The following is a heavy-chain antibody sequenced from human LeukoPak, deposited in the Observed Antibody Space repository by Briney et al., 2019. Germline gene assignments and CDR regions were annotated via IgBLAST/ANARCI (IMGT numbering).Heavy chain of an antibody. V-gene: IGHV1-46*01. CDR1: GYTFTSYY. Sequence: ASVTVSCKASGYTFTSYYMHWVRQAPGQGLEWMGIINPTTGDTTYAQKFQGRLTMTRDMSTSTVYMELSSLTSEDTAVFYCARYGFSTVWQGGWHAFDIWGQGTVVTVSS. J-gene: IGHJ3*02. CDR3: ARYGFSTVWQGGWHAFDI. CDR2: INPTTGDT. D-gene: IGHD6-13*01.